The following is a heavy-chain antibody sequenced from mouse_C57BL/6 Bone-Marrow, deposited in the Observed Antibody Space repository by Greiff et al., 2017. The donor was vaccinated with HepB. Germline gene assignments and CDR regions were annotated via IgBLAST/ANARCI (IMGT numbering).Heavy chain of an antibody. V-gene: IGHV1-64*01. CDR3: GLRRGPYYYAMDY. CDR2: IHPNSGST. Sequence: QVQLQQPGAELVKPGASVKLSCKASGYTFTSYWMHWVKQRPGQGLEWIGMIHPNSGSTNYNEKFKSKATLTVDKSSSTAYMQRSSLTSEDSAVYYCGLRRGPYYYAMDYWGQGTSVTVSS. D-gene: IGHD2-4*01. CDR1: GYTFTSYW. J-gene: IGHJ4*01.